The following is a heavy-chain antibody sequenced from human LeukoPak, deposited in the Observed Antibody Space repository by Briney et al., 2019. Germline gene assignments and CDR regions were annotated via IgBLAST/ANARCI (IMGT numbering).Heavy chain of an antibody. V-gene: IGHV4-34*01. CDR1: GGSFSGYY. D-gene: IGHD5-18*01. CDR2: INHSGST. J-gene: IGHJ4*02. CDR3: ARDEDTAMIW. Sequence: SETLSLTCAVYGGSFSGYYWRWIRQRPGKGLEWIGEINHSGSTNYNPSLKSRVTMSVDTSKNQFSLKLSSVTAADTAVYYCARDEDTAMIWWGQGTLVTVSS.